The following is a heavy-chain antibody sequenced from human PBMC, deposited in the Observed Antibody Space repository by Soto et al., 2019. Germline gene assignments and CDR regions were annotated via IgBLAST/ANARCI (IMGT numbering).Heavy chain of an antibody. V-gene: IGHV1-69*13. CDR1: GGTFSSYA. D-gene: IGHD6-19*01. CDR3: VQCQLGVNYYYRQAV. CDR2: IIPIFGTA. J-gene: IGHJ6*02. Sequence: GASVKVSCKASGGTFSSYAISWVRQAPGQGLEWMGGIIPIFGTANYAQKFQGRVTITADESTSTAYMELSSLRSEDTAVYYCVQCQLGVNYYYRQAVSGQRTTVPVSS.